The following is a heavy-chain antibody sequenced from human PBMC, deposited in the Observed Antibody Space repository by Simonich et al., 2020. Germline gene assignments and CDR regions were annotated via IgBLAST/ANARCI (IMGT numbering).Heavy chain of an antibody. CDR2: IHWNGGST. Sequence: EVQLVESGGGVVRPGGALRLSCAASGFTFDDFGRSWVRQATGKWREWVSGIHWNGGSTGYADSGKGRFTISRDNAKNSLYLQMNSLRAEDTALYHCARGRNDFDYWGQGTLVTVSS. CDR3: ARGRNDFDY. CDR1: GFTFDDFG. D-gene: IGHD1-1*01. J-gene: IGHJ4*02. V-gene: IGHV3-20*01.